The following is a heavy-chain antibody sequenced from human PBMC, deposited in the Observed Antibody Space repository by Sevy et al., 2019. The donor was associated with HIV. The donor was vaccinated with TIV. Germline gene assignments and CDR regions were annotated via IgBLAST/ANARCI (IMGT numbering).Heavy chain of an antibody. Sequence: SETRSLTCSVSGASISSTIYYWAWIRQSPGKGLEWFGSIHHSGSTYYNLSLKSRVTISVDTSKNQFSLKMNSVTAADTAVYYCAKLCSHYFDNSGYGEAFDIWGQGTKVTVSS. J-gene: IGHJ3*02. CDR1: GASISSTIYY. D-gene: IGHD3-22*01. CDR2: IHHSGST. CDR3: AKLCSHYFDNSGYGEAFDI. V-gene: IGHV4-39*01.